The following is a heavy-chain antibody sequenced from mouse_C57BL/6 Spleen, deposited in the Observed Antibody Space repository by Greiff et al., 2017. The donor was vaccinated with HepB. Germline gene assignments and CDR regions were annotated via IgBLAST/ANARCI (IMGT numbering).Heavy chain of an antibody. CDR3: ARGNGYDYFDY. J-gene: IGHJ2*01. Sequence: QVQLQQPGAELVKPGASVKLSCKASGYTFTSYWMHWVKQRPGQGLEWIGMIHPNSGSTNYNEKFKSKATLTVDKSSSTAYMQLNSLTSEDSAVYYCARGNGYDYFDYWGQGTTLTVSS. CDR1: GYTFTSYW. CDR2: IHPNSGST. D-gene: IGHD2-14*01. V-gene: IGHV1-64*01.